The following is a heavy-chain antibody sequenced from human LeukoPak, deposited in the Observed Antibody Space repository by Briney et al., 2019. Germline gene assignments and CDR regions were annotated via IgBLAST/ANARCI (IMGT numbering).Heavy chain of an antibody. CDR2: ISGTGGFT. D-gene: IGHD3-10*01. CDR1: GXTFSSNA. Sequence: PGGSLRLSWAASGXTFSSNAIIWVRPAPGEGLDWVLFISGTGGFTSYADSVKGRFTISRDNSKNTLSLQMSSRRAEDTAVYYCARYGSGSYIDNWGQGTLVTVSS. CDR3: ARYGSGSYIDN. J-gene: IGHJ4*02. V-gene: IGHV3-23*01.